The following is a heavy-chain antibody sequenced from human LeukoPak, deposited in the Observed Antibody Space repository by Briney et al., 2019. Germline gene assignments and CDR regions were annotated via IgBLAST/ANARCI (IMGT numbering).Heavy chain of an antibody. D-gene: IGHD1-26*01. J-gene: IGHJ4*02. V-gene: IGHV3-9*03. CDR2: ISWNSGSI. Sequence: GGSLRLSCAASGFTFDDYAMHWVRQAPGKGLEWVSGISWNSGSIGHADSVKGRFTISRDNAKNSLYLQMNSLRAEDMVLYYCAKDGGPGGAREPDFDYWGQGTLVTVSS. CDR3: AKDGGPGGAREPDFDY. CDR1: GFTFDDYA.